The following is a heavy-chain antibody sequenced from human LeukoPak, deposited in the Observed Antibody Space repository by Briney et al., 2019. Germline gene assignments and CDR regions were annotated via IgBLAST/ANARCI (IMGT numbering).Heavy chain of an antibody. J-gene: IGHJ6*02. CDR2: ISYDGSNK. Sequence: SGGSLRLSCAASGFTFSSYAMHWVRQAPGKGLEWVAVISYDGSNKYYADSVKGRFTISRDNSKNTLYLQMNSQRAEDTAVYYCARDYYGMDVWGQGTTVTVSS. CDR1: GFTFSSYA. V-gene: IGHV3-30-3*01. CDR3: ARDYYGMDV.